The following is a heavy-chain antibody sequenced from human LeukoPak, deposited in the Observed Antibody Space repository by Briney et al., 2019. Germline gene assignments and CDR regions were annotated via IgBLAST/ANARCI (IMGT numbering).Heavy chain of an antibody. CDR2: ISGSGSTI. D-gene: IGHD3-10*02. Sequence: GGSLRLSCAASGFTFSSYGMSWVRQAPGRGLEWVSAISGSGSTIYYADSVKGRFTISRDNAKNSLYLQMNSLRAEDTAVYYCAELGITMIGGVWGKGTTVTISS. V-gene: IGHV3-48*04. CDR1: GFTFSSYG. CDR3: AELGITMIGGV. J-gene: IGHJ6*04.